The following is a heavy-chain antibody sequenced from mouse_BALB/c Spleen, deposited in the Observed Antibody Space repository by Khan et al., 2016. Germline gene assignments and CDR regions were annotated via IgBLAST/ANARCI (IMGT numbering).Heavy chain of an antibody. J-gene: IGHJ1*01. CDR1: GYTFTDYS. V-gene: IGHV9-2-1*01. CDR3: ARETWYFDV. CDR2: INTETGEP. Sequence: QIQLVQSGPELKKPGETVKISCKASGYTFTDYSMHWVKQAPGKGLKWMGWINTETGEPTYADDFKGRFAFSLETSASTAYLQINNLKNEDTATYVCARETWYFDVWGAGTTVTVSS.